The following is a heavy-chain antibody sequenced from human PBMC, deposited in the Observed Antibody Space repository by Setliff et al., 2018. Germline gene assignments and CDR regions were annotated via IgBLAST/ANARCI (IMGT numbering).Heavy chain of an antibody. J-gene: IGHJ3*01. CDR2: IYHSGST. CDR3: ARGGRGSSMT. V-gene: IGHV4-38-2*02. Sequence: SETLSLTCTVSGYSISSGYYWGWIRQPPGKGLEWIGSIYHSGSTYYNPSLKSRVTTSVDTSKNQFSLKLSSVTAADTAMYYCARGGRGSSMTWGQGTMVTVSS. CDR1: GYSISSGYY. D-gene: IGHD6-13*01.